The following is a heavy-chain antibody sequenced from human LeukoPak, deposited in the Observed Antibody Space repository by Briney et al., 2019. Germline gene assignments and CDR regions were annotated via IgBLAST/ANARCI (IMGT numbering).Heavy chain of an antibody. CDR3: ARSMSAGYCSSTSCSPWGY. CDR1: GGSISSYY. D-gene: IGHD2-2*01. J-gene: IGHJ4*02. Sequence: SETLSLTCTVSGGSISSYYWSWIRQPPGKGLEWIGYIYYSGSTNYNPSLKSRVTISVDTSKNQFSLKLSSVTAADTAVYYCARSMSAGYCSSTSCSPWGYWGQGTLVTVSS. CDR2: IYYSGST. V-gene: IGHV4-59*01.